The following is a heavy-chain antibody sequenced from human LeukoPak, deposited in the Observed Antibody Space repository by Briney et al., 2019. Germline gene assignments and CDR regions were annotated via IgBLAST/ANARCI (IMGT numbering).Heavy chain of an antibody. CDR1: GFTFSSYG. D-gene: IGHD5-12*01. J-gene: IGHJ4*02. CDR2: ISYDGSNK. CDR3: AKDPWGSGYAYYFDY. V-gene: IGHV3-30*18. Sequence: GRSLRLSCAASGFTFSSYGMHWVRQAPGKGLEWVAVISYDGSNKYYADSVKGRFTISGDNSKNTLYLQMNSLRAEDTAVYYCAKDPWGSGYAYYFDYWGQGTLVTVSS.